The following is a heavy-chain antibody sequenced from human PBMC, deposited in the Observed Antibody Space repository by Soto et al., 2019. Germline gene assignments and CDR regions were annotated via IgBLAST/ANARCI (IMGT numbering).Heavy chain of an antibody. CDR2: IYSGGST. V-gene: IGHV3-66*01. CDR3: ARAGYSYGTGAFDI. J-gene: IGHJ3*02. CDR1: GFTVSSNY. Sequence: EVQLVESGGGLVQPGGSLRLSCAASGFTVSSNYMSWVRQAPGKGLEWVSVIYSGGSTYYADSVKGRFTISRDNSKNTLYLQLTRLRAEDTAVYYCARAGYSYGTGAFDIWGQGTMGTVSS. D-gene: IGHD5-18*01.